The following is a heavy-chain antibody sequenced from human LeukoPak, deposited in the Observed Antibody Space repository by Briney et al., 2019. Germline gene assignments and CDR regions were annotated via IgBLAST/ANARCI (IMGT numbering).Heavy chain of an antibody. D-gene: IGHD3-22*01. CDR3: ARDPGSSGYYYGSYYYYYYMDV. CDR1: GFTFSSYA. J-gene: IGHJ6*03. CDR2: ISGSGGST. Sequence: GGSLRLSCAASGFTFSSYAMSWVRQAPGKGLEWVSAISGSGGSTYYADSVKGRFTISRDNSKNTLYLQMNSLRAEDTAVYYCARDPGSSGYYYGSYYYYYYMDVWGKGTTVTVSS. V-gene: IGHV3-23*01.